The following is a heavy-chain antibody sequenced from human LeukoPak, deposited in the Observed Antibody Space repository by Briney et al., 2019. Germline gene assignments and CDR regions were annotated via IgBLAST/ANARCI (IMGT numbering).Heavy chain of an antibody. Sequence: GGSLRLSCAASGFTFSSYAMSWVRQAPGKGLEWVSAISGSGGSTYYADSVKGRFTISRDNSKNTLYLQMNSLRAEDTAVYYCARGVVADNWFDPWGQGTLVTVSS. D-gene: IGHD2-2*01. CDR2: ISGSGGST. V-gene: IGHV3-23*01. J-gene: IGHJ5*02. CDR1: GFTFSSYA. CDR3: ARGVVADNWFDP.